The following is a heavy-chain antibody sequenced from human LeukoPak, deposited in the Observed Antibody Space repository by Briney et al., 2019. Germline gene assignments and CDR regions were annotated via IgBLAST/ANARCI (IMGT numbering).Heavy chain of an antibody. J-gene: IGHJ4*02. D-gene: IGHD4-23*01. Sequence: GGSLRLSCAASGFTVSSNYMNWVRQAPGKGLEWVSVIYSGGSTYYADSVKGRFTISRDNSKNTLFLQMNSLRAEDTAEYYCARGDDYGGAWYYFDYRGQGTLVTVSS. CDR3: ARGDDYGGAWYYFDY. V-gene: IGHV3-53*01. CDR1: GFTVSSNY. CDR2: IYSGGST.